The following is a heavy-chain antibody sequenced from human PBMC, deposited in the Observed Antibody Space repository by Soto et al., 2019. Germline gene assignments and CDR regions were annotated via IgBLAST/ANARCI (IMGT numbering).Heavy chain of an antibody. CDR3: ASPKIAFYNWFDP. CDR2: IYYSGST. D-gene: IGHD3-3*02. V-gene: IGHV4-39*01. J-gene: IGHJ5*02. Sequence: PSETLSLTCVVSGGSLSSYYWGWIRQPPGKGLEWIGSIYYSGSTYYNPSLKSRVTISVDTSKNQFSLKLSSVTAADTAVYYCASPKIAFYNWFDPWGQGTLVTVSS. CDR1: GGSLSSYY.